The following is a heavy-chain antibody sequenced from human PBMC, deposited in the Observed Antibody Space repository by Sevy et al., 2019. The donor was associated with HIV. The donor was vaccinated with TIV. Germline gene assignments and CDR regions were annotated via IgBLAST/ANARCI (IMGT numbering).Heavy chain of an antibody. CDR2: IYPGDSDT. Sequence: GESLKISCKGSGYSFTSYWIGWVRQMPGKGLEWMGIIYPGDSDTRYSPSFQGQVTISADKSISNAYLQWSSLKASDTAMYYCAIQGYYYGSGSLGPPWGQGTLVTVSS. J-gene: IGHJ5*02. D-gene: IGHD3-10*01. CDR1: GYSFTSYW. CDR3: AIQGYYYGSGSLGPP. V-gene: IGHV5-51*01.